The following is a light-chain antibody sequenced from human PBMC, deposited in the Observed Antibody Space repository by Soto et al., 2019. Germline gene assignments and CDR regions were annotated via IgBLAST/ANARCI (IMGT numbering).Light chain of an antibody. J-gene: IGKJ5*01. CDR2: GAS. CDR3: QQYGSSPPGIT. CDR1: QSVSSSY. Sequence: VLSQSPCTLSLSPGERATLSCRASQSVSSSYLAWYQQKPGQAPRLLVYGASSRATGIPDRFSGSGSGTDFTLTISRLEPEDFAVYYCQQYGSSPPGITFGQGTRLEIK. V-gene: IGKV3-20*01.